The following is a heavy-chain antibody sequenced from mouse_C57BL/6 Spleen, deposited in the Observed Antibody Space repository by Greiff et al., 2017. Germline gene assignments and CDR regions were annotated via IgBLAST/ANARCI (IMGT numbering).Heavy chain of an antibody. D-gene: IGHD2-5*01. CDR1: GFSLTSYG. Sequence: QVQLQQSGPGLVAPSQSLSITCTVSGFSLTSYGVSWVRQPPGKGLEWLGVIWGDGSTNYHPALISRLSISKDNSKSQVFLKLNSLQTDDTATYYCAEDMGSYFSNYGGWFAYWGQGTLVTVSA. J-gene: IGHJ3*01. CDR2: IWGDGST. V-gene: IGHV2-3*01. CDR3: AEDMGSYFSNYGGWFAY.